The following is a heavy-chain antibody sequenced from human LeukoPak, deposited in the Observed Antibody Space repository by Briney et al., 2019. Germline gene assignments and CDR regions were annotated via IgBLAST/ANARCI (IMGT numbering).Heavy chain of an antibody. CDR3: ARTVRDWFDP. D-gene: IGHD3-10*01. CDR1: GGSISSSSYY. Sequence: SETLSLTCTVSGGSISSSSYYWGWVRQPPGKGLEWIGSIYYSGSTYYNPSLKSRVTISVDRSKNQFSLKLSSVTAADTAVYYCARTVRDWFDPWGQGTLVTVSS. J-gene: IGHJ5*02. V-gene: IGHV4-39*07. CDR2: IYYSGST.